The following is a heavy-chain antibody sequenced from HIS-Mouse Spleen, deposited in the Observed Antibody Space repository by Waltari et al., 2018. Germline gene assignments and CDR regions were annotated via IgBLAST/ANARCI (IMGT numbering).Heavy chain of an antibody. CDR2: MSSNGGST. D-gene: IGHD2-21*01. CDR1: GFTFSSYA. V-gene: IGHV3-64*01. J-gene: IGHJ3*02. Sequence: EVQLVESGGGLVQPGGSLRLPCAAAGFTFSSYAMYWCCQAPGNGLEYVSAMSSNGGSTYYANYVKGRFTISRDNSKNTLYLQMGSLRAEDMAVYYCARAPGWGWEDAFDIWGQGTMVTVSS. CDR3: ARAPGWGWEDAFDI.